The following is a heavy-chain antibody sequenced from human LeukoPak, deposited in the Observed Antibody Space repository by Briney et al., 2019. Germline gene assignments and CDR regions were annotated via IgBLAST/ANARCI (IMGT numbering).Heavy chain of an antibody. Sequence: AGGSLRLSCAASGFTFSSYAMRWVRQAPGKGLEWVAVISYDGNNKYYADSVKGRFSISRDNSKNTLFLQMNSLRVDDTAVYYCAGSIGYCSNGVCAEGLHYWGQGTLVTVSS. V-gene: IGHV3-30*01. J-gene: IGHJ4*02. CDR2: ISYDGNNK. CDR3: AGSIGYCSNGVCAEGLHY. D-gene: IGHD2-8*01. CDR1: GFTFSSYA.